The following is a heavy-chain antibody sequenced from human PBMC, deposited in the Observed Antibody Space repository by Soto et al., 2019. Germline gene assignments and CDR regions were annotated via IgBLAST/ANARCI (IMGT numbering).Heavy chain of an antibody. J-gene: IGHJ4*02. CDR1: GFTFSSYA. Sequence: LRLSCAASGFTFSSYAMSWVRQAPGKGLEWVSSISGSNIYYSKSVKGRFTISRDNAKNSLSLQMNSLTDEDTAIYYCASEALCGADCYFFEYWGPGTLVTVSS. CDR3: ASEALCGADCYFFEY. D-gene: IGHD2-21*02. V-gene: IGHV3-48*03. CDR2: SISGSNI.